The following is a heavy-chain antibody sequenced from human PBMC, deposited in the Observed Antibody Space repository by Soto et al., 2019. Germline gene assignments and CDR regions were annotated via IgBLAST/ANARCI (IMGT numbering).Heavy chain of an antibody. V-gene: IGHV3-53*01. CDR1: VFTFSSNY. Sequence: GGSLRLSCAASVFTFSSNYMSWVRQAPGKGLEWVSVIYSGGSTYYADSVKGRFTISRDNSKNTLYLQMNSLRAEDTAVYYCARDEYYYYGMDVWGQGTTVTVSS. CDR3: ARDEYYYYGMDV. CDR2: IYSGGST. J-gene: IGHJ6*02.